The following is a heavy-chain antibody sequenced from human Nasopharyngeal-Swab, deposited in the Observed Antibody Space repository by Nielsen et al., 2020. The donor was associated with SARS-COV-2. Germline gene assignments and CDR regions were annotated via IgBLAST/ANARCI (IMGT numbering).Heavy chain of an antibody. CDR2: INPSGGST. CDR1: GYPFTSYY. D-gene: IGHD6-13*01. J-gene: IGHJ4*02. Sequence: ASVKVSCKASGYPFTSYYMHWVRQAPGQGLEWMGIINPSGGSTSYAQKFQGRVTMTRDTSTSTVYMELSSLRSEDTAVYYCARGEYAGYSSSWTTFDYWGQGTLVTVSS. V-gene: IGHV1-46*01. CDR3: ARGEYAGYSSSWTTFDY.